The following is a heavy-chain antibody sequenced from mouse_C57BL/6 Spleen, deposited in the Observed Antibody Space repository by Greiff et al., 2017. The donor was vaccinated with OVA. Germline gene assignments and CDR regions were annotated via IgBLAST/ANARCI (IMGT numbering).Heavy chain of an antibody. CDR2: INPNNGGT. D-gene: IGHD2-5*01. V-gene: IGHV1-18*01. Sequence: VQLKESGPELVKPGASVKIPCKASGYTFTDYNMDWVKQSHGKSLEWIGDINPNNGGTIYNQKFKGKATLTVDKSSSTAYMELRSLTSEDTAVYYCARRYSNYVYWYFDVWGTGTTVTVSS. J-gene: IGHJ1*03. CDR3: ARRYSNYVYWYFDV. CDR1: GYTFTDYN.